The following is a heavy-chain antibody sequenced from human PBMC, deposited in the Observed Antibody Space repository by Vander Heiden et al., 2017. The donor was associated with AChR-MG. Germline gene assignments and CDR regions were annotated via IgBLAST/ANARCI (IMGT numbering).Heavy chain of an antibody. CDR2: MNPNSGNK. CDR3: ARGDMKGSPRGFYYYGMDV. Sequence: QVQLVQSGAEVKKPGASVKVSCKASGYTFTSYDINWVRQATGQGLEWMGWMNPNSGNKGYAQQFQGRVTMTRNTSISTAYMELSSLRSEDTAVYYCARGDMKGSPRGFYYYGMDVWGQGTTVTVSS. V-gene: IGHV1-8*01. CDR1: GYTFTSYD. D-gene: IGHD3-9*01. J-gene: IGHJ6*02.